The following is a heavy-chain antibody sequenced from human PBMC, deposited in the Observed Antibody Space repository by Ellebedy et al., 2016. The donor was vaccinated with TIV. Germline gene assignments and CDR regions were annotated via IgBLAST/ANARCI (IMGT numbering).Heavy chain of an antibody. CDR2: IKQDGSAK. Sequence: GGSLRLSXAASGFTFSSYWMQWVRQAPGKGLEWVANIKQDGSAKYYVDSVTGRFTISRGNAKKSLYLQMNSLRAEGTDTAVYYCVRDKMVDATTGSKFDYWGQGTLVTVSS. CDR3: VRDKMVDATTGSKFDY. J-gene: IGHJ4*02. D-gene: IGHD2-15*01. CDR1: GFTFSSYW. V-gene: IGHV3-7*01.